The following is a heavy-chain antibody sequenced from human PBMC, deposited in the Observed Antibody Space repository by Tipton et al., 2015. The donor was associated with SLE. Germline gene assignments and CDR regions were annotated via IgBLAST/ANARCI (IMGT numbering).Heavy chain of an antibody. CDR2: IHYSGRT. D-gene: IGHD2-21*01. CDR3: ARRPSYCGGDCYFFDN. V-gene: IGHV4-31*03. Sequence: TLSLTCTVSGDSINSFGYYWSWIRQHPGKGLEWIGYIHYSGRTSYNPSLQNRNVISLDTSQNQFSLRLSSVTAADTAVYYCARRPSYCGGDCYFFDNWGQGTLVTVSS. J-gene: IGHJ4*02. CDR1: GDSINSFGYY.